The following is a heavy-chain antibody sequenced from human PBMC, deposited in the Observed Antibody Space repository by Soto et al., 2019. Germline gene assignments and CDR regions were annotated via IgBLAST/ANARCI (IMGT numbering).Heavy chain of an antibody. CDR2: ISGSGGST. CDR3: AKGLEGYCTNGVCQPMFY. V-gene: IGHV3-23*01. Sequence: EVQLLESGGGLVQPGGSLRLSCAASGFTFSSYAMSWVRQAPGKGLEWVSAISGSGGSTYYADSVKGRFTISRDNSKNTLYLQMNSLRAEDTAVYYCAKGLEGYCTNGVCQPMFYWGQGTLLTVSS. CDR1: GFTFSSYA. J-gene: IGHJ4*02. D-gene: IGHD2-8*01.